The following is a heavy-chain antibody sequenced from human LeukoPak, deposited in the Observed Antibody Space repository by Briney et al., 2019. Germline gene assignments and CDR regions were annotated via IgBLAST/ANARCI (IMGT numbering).Heavy chain of an antibody. V-gene: IGHV3-23*01. CDR2: IGGSGGTT. Sequence: PGGSLRLSCAASGFTFSSYAMSWVRQAPGKGLEWVSVIGGSGGTTYYADSVKGRFTISRDNSKNTLYLQMNSLRAEDTAVYYCAKDKKDGSWYREGDEYFQYWGQGTLVTVSS. D-gene: IGHD6-13*01. CDR3: AKDKKDGSWYREGDEYFQY. CDR1: GFTFSSYA. J-gene: IGHJ1*01.